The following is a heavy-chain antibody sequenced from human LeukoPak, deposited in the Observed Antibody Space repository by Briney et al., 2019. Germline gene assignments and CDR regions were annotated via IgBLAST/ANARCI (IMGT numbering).Heavy chain of an antibody. D-gene: IGHD2-2*01. V-gene: IGHV3-23*01. CDR2: ISGSGGSI. J-gene: IGHJ5*02. CDR1: GFTFSSYA. Sequence: GGSLRLSCAASGFTFSSYAMSWVRQAPGKGLEWVSAISGSGGSIYYADSVKGRFTISRDNSKNTLYLQMNSLRAEDTAVYYCASVPAASGNWFDPWGQGTLVTVSS. CDR3: ASVPAASGNWFDP.